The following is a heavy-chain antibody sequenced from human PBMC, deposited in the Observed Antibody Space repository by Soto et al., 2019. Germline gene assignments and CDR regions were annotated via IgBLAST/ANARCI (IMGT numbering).Heavy chain of an antibody. J-gene: IGHJ6*03. V-gene: IGHV6-1*01. D-gene: IGHD1-7*01. CDR1: GDSVSSNSAA. CDR2: TYYRSRWYN. CDR3: AGTSSLQWYYMDV. Sequence: SQTLSLTCVISGDSVSSNSAAWNWIRQSPSRGLEWLGRTYYRSRWYNDYAVSVRSRITVNADTSKNQFSLHLNSVTPEDTALFYCAGTSSLQWYYMDVWEKGTTVTVSS.